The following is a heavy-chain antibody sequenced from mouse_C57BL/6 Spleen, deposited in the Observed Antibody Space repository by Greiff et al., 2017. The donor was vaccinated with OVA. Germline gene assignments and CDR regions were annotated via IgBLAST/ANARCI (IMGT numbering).Heavy chain of an antibody. V-gene: IGHV1-55*01. CDR3: ATLITTVVATPWYFDV. Sequence: VQLQQPGAELVKPGASVKMSCKASGYTFTSYWITWVKQRPGQGLEWIGDIYPGSGSTNYNEKFKSKATLTVDTSSSTAYMQLSSLTSEDSAVYYCATLITTVVATPWYFDVWGTGTTVTVSS. CDR1: GYTFTSYW. D-gene: IGHD1-1*01. J-gene: IGHJ1*03. CDR2: IYPGSGST.